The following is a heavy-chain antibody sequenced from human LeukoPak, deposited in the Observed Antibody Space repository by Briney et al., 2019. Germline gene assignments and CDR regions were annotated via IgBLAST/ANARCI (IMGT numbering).Heavy chain of an antibody. CDR3: AREIAAGTGAFDI. D-gene: IGHD6-13*01. J-gene: IGHJ3*02. CDR1: GFTVSSNY. CDR2: IYSGGST. Sequence: GGSLRLSCAASGFTVSSNYMSWVRQAPGKGLEWVSVIYSGGSTYYADSVKGRFTISRDNPKNTLYLQVNSLRAEDTAVYYCAREIAAGTGAFDIWGQGTMVTVSS. V-gene: IGHV3-53*01.